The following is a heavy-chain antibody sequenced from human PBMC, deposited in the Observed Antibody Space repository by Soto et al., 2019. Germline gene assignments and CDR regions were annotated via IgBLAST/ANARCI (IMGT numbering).Heavy chain of an antibody. CDR2: MNPNSGNT. Sequence: VASVKVSCKASGYTFTSYDINWVRQATGQGLEWVGWMNPNSGNTGYAQKFQGRVTMTRNTSISTAYMELSSLRSEDTAVYYCARRRRIVVVPAAIRDYWFDPWGQGTLVTVSS. J-gene: IGHJ5*02. CDR3: ARRRRIVVVPAAIRDYWFDP. V-gene: IGHV1-8*01. D-gene: IGHD2-2*02. CDR1: GYTFTSYD.